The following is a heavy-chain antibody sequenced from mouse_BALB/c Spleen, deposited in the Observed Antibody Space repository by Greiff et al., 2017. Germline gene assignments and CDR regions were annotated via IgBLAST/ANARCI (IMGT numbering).Heavy chain of an antibody. V-gene: IGHV5-9-4*01. Sequence: EVKLMESGGGLVKPGGSLKLSCAASGFTFSSYAMSWVRRSPEKRLEWVAEISSGGSYTYYPDTVTGRFTISRDNAKNTLYLEMSSLRSEDTAMYYCARDRVYGDGNYAMDYWGQGTSVTVSS. J-gene: IGHJ4*01. CDR3: ARDRVYGDGNYAMDY. CDR1: GFTFSSYA. D-gene: IGHD2-1*01. CDR2: ISSGGSYT.